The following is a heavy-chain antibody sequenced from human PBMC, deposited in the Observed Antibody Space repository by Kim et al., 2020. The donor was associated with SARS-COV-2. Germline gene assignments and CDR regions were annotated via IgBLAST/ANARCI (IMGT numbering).Heavy chain of an antibody. J-gene: IGHJ4*02. V-gene: IGHV3-48*03. CDR1: GFSFGAYE. D-gene: IGHD4-17*01. CDR3: TRDNPTVADFDS. CDR2: ITADGGRG. Sequence: GGSLRLSCATSGFSFGAYEMNWVRQAPGKGLEWVAYITADGGRGEYADSVEGRFSIFKDNAQKSLILQMNSLRAEDTALYYCTRDNPTVADFDSWGQGT.